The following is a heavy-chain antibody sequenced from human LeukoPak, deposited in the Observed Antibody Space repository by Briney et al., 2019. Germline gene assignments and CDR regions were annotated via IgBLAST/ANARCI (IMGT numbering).Heavy chain of an antibody. J-gene: IGHJ4*02. V-gene: IGHV1-2*02. D-gene: IGHD5-12*01. Sequence: VASLKVSSKASGYTFTVYYMHCVRQAPGQGLEWMGWINPNSGGTNYTQKFQGRVTITRDTSISTAYMELSRLRSDDTAVYYCARDLGSGYDFWGFDYWGQGTLVTVSS. CDR3: ARDLGSGYDFWGFDY. CDR1: GYTFTVYY. CDR2: INPNSGGT.